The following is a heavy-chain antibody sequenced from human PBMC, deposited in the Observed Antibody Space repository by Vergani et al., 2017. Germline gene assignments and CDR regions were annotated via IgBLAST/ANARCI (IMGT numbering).Heavy chain of an antibody. CDR1: GFTVSSNY. V-gene: IGHV3-66*02. D-gene: IGHD3-9*01. CDR2: IYSGGST. J-gene: IGHJ6*02. CDR3: ARDCGQSYYDILTGYYIGCGMDV. Sequence: EVQLVESGGGLVQPGGSLRLSCAASGFTVSSNYMSWVRQAPGKGLEWVSVIYSGGSTYYADSVKGRFTISRDNSKNTLYLQMNSLRDEDTAVYYCARDCGQSYYDILTGYYIGCGMDVWGQGTTVTGSS.